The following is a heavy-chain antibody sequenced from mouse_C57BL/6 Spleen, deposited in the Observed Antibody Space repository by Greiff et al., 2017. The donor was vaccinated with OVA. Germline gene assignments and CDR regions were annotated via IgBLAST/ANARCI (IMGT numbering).Heavy chain of an antibody. V-gene: IGHV1-82*01. CDR2: IYPGDGDT. D-gene: IGHD1-1*01. CDR1: GYAFSSSW. J-gene: IGHJ1*03. Sequence: QVQLQQSGPELVKPGASVKISCKASGYAFSSSWMNWVKQRPGKGLEWIGRIYPGDGDTNYNGKFKGKATLTADKSSSTAYMQLSSLTSEDSAVYVCAKGYGSSGWYFDVWGTGTTVTVSS. CDR3: AKGYGSSGWYFDV.